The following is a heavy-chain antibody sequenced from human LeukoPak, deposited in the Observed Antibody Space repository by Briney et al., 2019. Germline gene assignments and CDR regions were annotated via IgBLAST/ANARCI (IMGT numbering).Heavy chain of an antibody. D-gene: IGHD5-18*01. Sequence: GGSLLLACAASGFTFSNAWMSWVRQAPGKGLEWVGRIKSKTDGGTTDYAAPVKGRFTISRDDSKNTLYLQMNSLKTEDTAVYYCTTAFFPYSYGYSYCGQRTLVTVSS. J-gene: IGHJ4*02. CDR3: TTAFFPYSYGYSY. V-gene: IGHV3-15*01. CDR2: IKSKTDGGTT. CDR1: GFTFSNAW.